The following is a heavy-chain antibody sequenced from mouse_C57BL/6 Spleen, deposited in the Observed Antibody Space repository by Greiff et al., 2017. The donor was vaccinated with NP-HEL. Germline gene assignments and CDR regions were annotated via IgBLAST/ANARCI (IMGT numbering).Heavy chain of an antibody. Sequence: QVQLQQSGAELVKPGASVKLSCKASGYTFTSYWMHWVKQRPGRGLEWIGRIDPNSGGTKYNEKFKSKATLTVDKPSSTAYMQLSSLTSEDSAVDCCAREITTVVAQYYAMDDWGQGTSVTVAS. D-gene: IGHD1-1*01. V-gene: IGHV1-72*01. CDR3: AREITTVVAQYYAMDD. J-gene: IGHJ4*01. CDR2: IDPNSGGT. CDR1: GYTFTSYW.